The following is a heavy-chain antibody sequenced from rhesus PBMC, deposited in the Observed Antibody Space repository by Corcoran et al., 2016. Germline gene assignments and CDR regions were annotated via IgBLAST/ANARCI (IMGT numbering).Heavy chain of an antibody. J-gene: IGHJ4*01. D-gene: IGHD6-25*01. CDR3: AREIAAAIDY. Sequence: QVHLQESGPGLVKPSETLSLHCAVPGYSISSGYYLSLLRHPPGKGLEWIGYITLSGSTSYNPSLKSRVTISRDTSKNQFSLKLSSVTAADTAVYYCAREIAAAIDYWGQGVLVTVSS. CDR2: ITLSGST. CDR1: GYSISSGYYL. V-gene: IGHV4-122*02.